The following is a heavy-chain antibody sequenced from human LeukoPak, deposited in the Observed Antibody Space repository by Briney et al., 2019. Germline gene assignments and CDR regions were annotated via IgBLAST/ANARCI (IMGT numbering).Heavy chain of an antibody. Sequence: GSSVKVSCKASGGTFSSYAISWVRQAPGQGLKWMGGIIPIFGTANYAQKFQGRVTITADESTSTAYMELSSLRSEDTAVYYCARAAIVGAIYFDYWGQGTLVTVSS. D-gene: IGHD1-26*01. V-gene: IGHV1-69*01. CDR1: GGTFSSYA. J-gene: IGHJ4*02. CDR2: IIPIFGTA. CDR3: ARAAIVGAIYFDY.